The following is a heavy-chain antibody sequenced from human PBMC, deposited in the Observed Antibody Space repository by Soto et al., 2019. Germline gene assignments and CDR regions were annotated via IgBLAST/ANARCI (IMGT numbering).Heavy chain of an antibody. CDR2: FYYSGST. V-gene: IGHV4-39*01. CDR1: GVSLSRSSYF. Sequence: SETLSLTGTVSGVSLSRSSYFWSWVRQPPGKGLEWIGCFYYSGSTKYNTFVKSRVTISVDTAKNRFSLTPTSVTAADTAVYYCARQCRGVTCRWFVPWGQGSLVTVS. CDR3: ARQCRGVTCRWFVP. J-gene: IGHJ5*02. D-gene: IGHD2-15*01.